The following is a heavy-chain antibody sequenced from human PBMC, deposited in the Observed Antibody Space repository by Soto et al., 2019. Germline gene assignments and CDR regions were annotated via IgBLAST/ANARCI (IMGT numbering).Heavy chain of an antibody. CDR3: ARECTGDYDFWSGYPPNWFDP. D-gene: IGHD3-3*01. CDR1: GGSASSGSYY. CDR2: IYYSGST. Sequence: SETLSLTCTVSGGSASSGSYYWSWIRQPPGKGLEWIGYIYYSGSTNYNPSLKSRVTISVDTSKNQFSLKLSSVTAADTAVYYCARECTGDYDFWSGYPPNWFDPWGQGTLVTVSS. J-gene: IGHJ5*02. V-gene: IGHV4-61*01.